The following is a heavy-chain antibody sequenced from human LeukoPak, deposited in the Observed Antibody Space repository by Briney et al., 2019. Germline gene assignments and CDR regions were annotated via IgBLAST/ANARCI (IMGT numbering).Heavy chain of an antibody. D-gene: IGHD4-17*01. CDR2: IYYSGST. J-gene: IGHJ5*02. CDR1: GGSISSGGYY. CDR3: ARGIRVTTVRWFDP. Sequence: PSQTLSLTCTVSGGSISSGGYYWSWIRLHPGKGLEWIGYIYYSGSTYYNPSLKSRVTISVDTSKNQFSLKLSSVTAADTAVYYCARGIRVTTVRWFDPWGQGTLVTVSS. V-gene: IGHV4-31*03.